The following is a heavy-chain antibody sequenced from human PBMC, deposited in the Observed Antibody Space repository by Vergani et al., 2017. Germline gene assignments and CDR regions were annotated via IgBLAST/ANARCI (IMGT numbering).Heavy chain of an antibody. J-gene: IGHJ5*02. CDR1: GYTFTSYY. CDR2: INPSGGST. CDR3: ARDSRYCSSTSCYVGRDWFDP. Sequence: QVQLVQSGAEVKKPGASVKVSCKASGYTFTSYYMHWVRQAPGQGLEWLGIINPSGGSTSYEQKFQGKVTMTRDTSTSTVYMELSSLRSEDTAVYYCARDSRYCSSTSCYVGRDWFDPWSQGTLVTVSS. D-gene: IGHD2-2*01. V-gene: IGHV1-46*01.